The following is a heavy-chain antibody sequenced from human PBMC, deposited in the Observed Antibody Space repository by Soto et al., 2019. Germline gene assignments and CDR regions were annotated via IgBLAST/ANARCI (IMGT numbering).Heavy chain of an antibody. J-gene: IGHJ4*02. V-gene: IGHV4-59*02. D-gene: IGHD1-26*01. CDR1: GGSVITNY. Sequence: SETLSLTCSASGGSVITNYWSWIRQPPGKGLEWIGYIYNSGTTNCNPSLKSRAGISVDTCKNKFTLKLTSVTAADTAVYYWTRHREQRGPALGVQGTLVTVSS. CDR3: TRHREQRGPAL. CDR2: IYNSGTT.